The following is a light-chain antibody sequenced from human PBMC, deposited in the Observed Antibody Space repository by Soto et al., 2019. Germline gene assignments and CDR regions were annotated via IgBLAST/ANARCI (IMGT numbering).Light chain of an antibody. CDR3: SSHTSGSTRV. Sequence: QSALTQPASVSGSPGQSIAISCTGTFSDVGGYDYVSWYQQHPDKAPKLMIYEVTKRPSGVSNRFSGSKSGNTASLTISGIQPEDEADYYRSSHTSGSTRVFGSGTKLTVL. J-gene: IGLJ1*01. V-gene: IGLV2-14*01. CDR2: EVT. CDR1: FSDVGGYDY.